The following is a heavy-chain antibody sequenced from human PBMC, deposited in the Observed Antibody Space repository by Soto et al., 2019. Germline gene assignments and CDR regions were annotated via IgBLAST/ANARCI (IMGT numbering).Heavy chain of an antibody. V-gene: IGHV1-69*13. CDR1: GGTFSSYA. CDR3: ARGRAARPVAYYYYYYGMDV. J-gene: IGHJ6*02. Sequence: SVKVSCKASGGTFSSYAISWVRQAPGQGLEWMGGIIPIFGTANYAQKFQGRVTITADESTSTAYMELSSLRSEDTAVYYCARGRAARPVAYYYYYYGMDVWGQGTTVTVSS. D-gene: IGHD6-6*01. CDR2: IIPIFGTA.